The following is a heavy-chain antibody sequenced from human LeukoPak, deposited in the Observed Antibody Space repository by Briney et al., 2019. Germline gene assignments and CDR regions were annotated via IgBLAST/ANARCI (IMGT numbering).Heavy chain of an antibody. V-gene: IGHV4-38-2*01. Sequence: PSETPSLTCAVSGYSISSGYSWAWIRQSPARGLDWIGDIYHSGTTYYDPTLKSRLTISVDTSTNQFSLKLSSVTAADTAVYYCARRDTSMVYFDYWGQGVLVTVSS. D-gene: IGHD5-18*01. CDR3: ARRDTSMVYFDY. J-gene: IGHJ4*02. CDR2: IYHSGTT. CDR1: GYSISSGYS.